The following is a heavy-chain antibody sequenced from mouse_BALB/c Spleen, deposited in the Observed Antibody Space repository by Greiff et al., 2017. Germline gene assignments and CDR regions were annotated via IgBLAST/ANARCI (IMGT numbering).Heavy chain of an antibody. J-gene: IGHJ2*01. CDR3: ARVGNYGLDY. CDR2: ISSGGST. CDR1: GFTFSSYA. V-gene: IGHV5-6-5*01. D-gene: IGHD2-1*01. Sequence: EVQRVESGGGLVKPGGSLKLSCAASGFTFSSYAMSWVRQTPEKRLEWVASISSGGSTYYPDSVKGRFTISRDNARNILYLQMSSLRSEDTAMYYCARVGNYGLDYWGQGTTLTVSS.